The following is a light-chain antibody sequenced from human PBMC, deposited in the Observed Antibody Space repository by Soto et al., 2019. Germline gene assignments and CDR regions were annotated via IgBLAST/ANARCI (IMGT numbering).Light chain of an antibody. J-gene: IGLJ1*01. V-gene: IGLV2-14*01. CDR3: SSYTSSSTLYV. CDR2: EVS. CDR1: SSDVGGYNY. Sequence: ALTQPSSVSGSPGQSITISCTGTSSDVGGYNYVSWYQQHPGKAPKLMIYEVSNRPSGVSNRFSGSKSGNTASLTISGLQAEDEADYYCSSYTSSSTLYVFGTGTKVTVL.